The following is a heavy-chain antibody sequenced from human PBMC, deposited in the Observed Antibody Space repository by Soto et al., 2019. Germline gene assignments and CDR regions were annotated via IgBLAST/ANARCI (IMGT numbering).Heavy chain of an antibody. V-gene: IGHV3-74*01. CDR3: ARGYSSSWYN. CDR2: ISGDGSSI. J-gene: IGHJ4*02. D-gene: IGHD6-13*01. Sequence: GGSMRLSCAASGFTSNFLWVHWVRQAPGKGLVWVSRISGDGSSISSADSVKGRFTIRRDNAQNTLYLHMKSLTAEDTAVYYCARGYSSSWYNWGQGT. CDR1: GFTSNFLW.